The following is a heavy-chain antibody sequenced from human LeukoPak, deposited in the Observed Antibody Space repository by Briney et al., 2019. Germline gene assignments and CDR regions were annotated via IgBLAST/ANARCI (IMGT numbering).Heavy chain of an antibody. CDR2: IIPILGIA. V-gene: IGHV1-69*04. CDR1: GGTFSSYA. D-gene: IGHD6-6*01. J-gene: IGHJ4*02. CDR3: ARDSSSSGRSFDY. Sequence: SVKVSCKASGGTFSSYAISWVRQAPGQGLGWMGRIIPILGIANYAQKFQGRVTITADKSTSTAYMELSSLRSEDTAVYYCARDSSSSGRSFDYWGQGTLVTVSS.